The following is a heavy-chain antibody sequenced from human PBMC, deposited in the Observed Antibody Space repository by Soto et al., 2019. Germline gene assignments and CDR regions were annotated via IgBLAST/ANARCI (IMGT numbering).Heavy chain of an antibody. V-gene: IGHV3-11*06. J-gene: IGHJ6*02. D-gene: IGHD3-22*01. CDR1: GFTVSDHY. CDR3: ARSSGWRQVVGYKDGRVV. CDR2: ISGSGTYT. Sequence: QVQLVESGGGLVKPGGSLRLSCAVSGFTVSDHYMTWIRQAPGKGLEWVSYISGSGTYTNYADSVKGRFTISRDSAQNSLWLQIHSLRAEDTAVYYWARSSGWRQVVGYKDGRVVWGQGTAVTVSS.